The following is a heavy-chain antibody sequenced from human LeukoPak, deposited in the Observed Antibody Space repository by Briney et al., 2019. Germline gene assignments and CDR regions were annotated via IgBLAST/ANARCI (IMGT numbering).Heavy chain of an antibody. J-gene: IGHJ4*02. D-gene: IGHD2-15*01. V-gene: IGHV4-39*07. Sequence: SETLSLTCTVSGGSISSRSYYWGWIRQPPGKGLEWIANIYYSGSTYYSPSLKSRVTISLDTSKNQFSLKLNSVTAADTAVYYCARIRGTWWIDYWGQGTLVTVSS. CDR1: GGSISSRSYY. CDR3: ARIRGTWWIDY. CDR2: IYYSGST.